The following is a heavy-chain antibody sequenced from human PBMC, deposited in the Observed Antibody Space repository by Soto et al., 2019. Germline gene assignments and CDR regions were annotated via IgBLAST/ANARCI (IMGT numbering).Heavy chain of an antibody. CDR3: ARSRITMMGENYYYGMDV. D-gene: IGHD3-22*01. V-gene: IGHV1-2*04. J-gene: IGHJ6*02. CDR2: INPNSGGT. Sequence: ASVKVSCKASGYTFTGYYMHWVRQAPGQGLEWMGWINPNSGGTNYAQKFQGWVTTTRDTSISTAYMELSRLRSDDTAVYYCARSRITMMGENYYYGMDVWGQGTTVTVSS. CDR1: GYTFTGYY.